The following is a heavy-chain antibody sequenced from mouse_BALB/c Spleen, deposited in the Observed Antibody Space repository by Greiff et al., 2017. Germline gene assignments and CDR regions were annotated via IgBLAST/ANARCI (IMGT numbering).Heavy chain of an antibody. CDR2: INPGSGGT. Sequence: QVQLQQPGAELVRPGTSVKVSCKASGYAFTNYLIEWVKQRPGQGLEWIGVINPGSGGTNYNEKFKGKATLTADKSSSTAYMQLSSLTSDDSAVYFCARSEGTMITHYYAMDYWGQGTSVTVSS. CDR1: GYAFTNYL. V-gene: IGHV1-54*01. CDR3: ARSEGTMITHYYAMDY. D-gene: IGHD2-4*01. J-gene: IGHJ4*01.